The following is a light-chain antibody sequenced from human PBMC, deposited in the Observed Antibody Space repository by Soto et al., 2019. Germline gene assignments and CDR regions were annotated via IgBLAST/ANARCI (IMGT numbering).Light chain of an antibody. V-gene: IGKV3-20*01. Sequence: EIVLTQSPGTLSLSPGEGATLSCRASQRVSTYLAWYQQKPGQAPRLLIFGASRRATGIPDRFSGGGSGADFTLTISRLEPEDFAVYYCQQYGTSPFTFGPGTKEDIK. CDR3: QQYGTSPFT. J-gene: IGKJ3*01. CDR2: GAS. CDR1: QRVSTY.